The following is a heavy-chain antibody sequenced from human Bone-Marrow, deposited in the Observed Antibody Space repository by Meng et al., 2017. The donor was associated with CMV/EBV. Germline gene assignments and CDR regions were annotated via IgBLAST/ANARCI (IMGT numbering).Heavy chain of an antibody. V-gene: IGHV3-48*04. CDR2: ISSSGSTI. CDR3: ARLRRIQLWSNGMDV. J-gene: IGHJ6*02. D-gene: IGHD5-18*01. CDR1: GFTFSSYS. Sequence: GESLKISCAASGFTFSSYSMNWVRQAPGKGLEWVSYISSSGSTIYYADSVKGRFTISRDNAKNSLYLQMNSLRAEDTAVYYCARLRRIQLWSNGMDVWGQGTTVTVSS.